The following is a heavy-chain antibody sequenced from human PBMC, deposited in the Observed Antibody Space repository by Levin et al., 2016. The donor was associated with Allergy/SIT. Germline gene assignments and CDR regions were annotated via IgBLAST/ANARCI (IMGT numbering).Heavy chain of an antibody. CDR1: GFTFSSYT. V-gene: IGHV3-23*01. D-gene: IGHD2-2*01. Sequence: GESLKISCAASGFTFSSYTMSWVRQAPGKGLEWVSGITGSGGSTYYADSVKGRFTISRDNYKNTVYLQMNSLRADDTALYFCAKESTSLSRGAFDIWGQGTFVTVSS. CDR3: AKESTSLSRGAFDI. CDR2: ITGSGGST. J-gene: IGHJ3*02.